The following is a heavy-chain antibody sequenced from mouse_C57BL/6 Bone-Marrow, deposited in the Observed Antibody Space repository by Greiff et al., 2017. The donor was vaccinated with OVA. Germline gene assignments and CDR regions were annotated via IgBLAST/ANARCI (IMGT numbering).Heavy chain of an antibody. V-gene: IGHV5-4*01. J-gene: IGHJ2*01. CDR1: GFTFSSYA. CDR3: ARDQDYYGSSY. D-gene: IGHD1-1*01. Sequence: EVKVVESGGGLVKPGGSLKLSCAASGFTFSSYAMSWVRQTPEKRLEWVATISDGGSYTYYPDNVKGRFTISRDNAKNNLYLQMSHLKSEDTAMYYCARDQDYYGSSYWGQGTTLTVSS. CDR2: ISDGGSYT.